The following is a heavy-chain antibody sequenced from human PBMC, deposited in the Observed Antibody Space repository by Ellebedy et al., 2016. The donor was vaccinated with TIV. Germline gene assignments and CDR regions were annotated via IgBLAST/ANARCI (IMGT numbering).Heavy chain of an antibody. D-gene: IGHD2-2*01. J-gene: IGHJ4*02. Sequence: MPSEPLSLTCTVSGGSIPSSRHYWGWIRQPPGKGLGWIGTIYYTGSGYYNPSLKSRVTIFIDTSKNQFSLKLTSVTAADTAVYYCSRLEYQLPNPFEYWGRGTLVSVSS. CDR1: GGSIPSSRHY. CDR3: SRLEYQLPNPFEY. CDR2: IYYTGSG. V-gene: IGHV4-39*01.